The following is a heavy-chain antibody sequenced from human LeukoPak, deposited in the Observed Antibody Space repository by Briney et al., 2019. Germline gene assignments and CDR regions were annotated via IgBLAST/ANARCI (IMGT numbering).Heavy chain of an antibody. J-gene: IGHJ4*02. CDR3: ATSTLLWFGESKGYFDY. Sequence: SGTLSLTCAVSGGSISSSNWWSWVRQPPGKGLEWIGEIYHSGSTNYNPSLKSRVTISVDKSKNQFSLKLSSVTAADTAVYYCATSTLLWFGESKGYFDYWGQGTLVTVSS. D-gene: IGHD3-10*01. CDR2: IYHSGST. V-gene: IGHV4-4*02. CDR1: GGSISSSNW.